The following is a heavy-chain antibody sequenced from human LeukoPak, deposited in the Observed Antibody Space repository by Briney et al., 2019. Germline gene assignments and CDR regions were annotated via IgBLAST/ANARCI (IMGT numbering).Heavy chain of an antibody. Sequence: PSETLSLTCAVHGGSFSGYYWSWIRQPPGKGLEWIGEINHSGSTNYNPSLKSRVTISVDTSKNQFSLKLSSVTAADTAVYYCARYCSGGSCDSSNWFDPWGQGTLVTVSS. V-gene: IGHV4-34*01. J-gene: IGHJ5*02. CDR3: ARYCSGGSCDSSNWFDP. CDR2: INHSGST. CDR1: GGSFSGYY. D-gene: IGHD2-15*01.